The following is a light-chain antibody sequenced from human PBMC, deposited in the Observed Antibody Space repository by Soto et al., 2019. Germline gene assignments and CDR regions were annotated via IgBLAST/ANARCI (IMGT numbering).Light chain of an antibody. CDR3: QQYNSYPLT. CDR2: DAS. J-gene: IGKJ1*01. V-gene: IGKV1-5*01. CDR1: QSISSW. Sequence: DIQMTQSPSTLSASVGDRVTITCRASQSISSWLAWYPQKPGKAPKLLIYDASSLESGVPSRFSGSGSGTEFTLTISSLQPDDFATYYCQQYNSYPLTVGQGTKVEIK.